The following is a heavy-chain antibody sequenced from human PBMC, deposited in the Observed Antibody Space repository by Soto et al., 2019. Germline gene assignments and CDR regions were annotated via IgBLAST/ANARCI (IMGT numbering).Heavy chain of an antibody. CDR1: GYTFTSYG. V-gene: IGHV1-18*01. D-gene: IGHD3-10*01. CDR3: ARGSLWFGALGADDP. J-gene: IGHJ5*02. CDR2: ISGYDGNT. Sequence: GASVKVSCKASGYTFTSYGISWVRQAPGQGLEWVGWISGYDGNTDYAHKFRGRVTMTTDTSTNTAYMDLRSLRSDDTAVYYCARGSLWFGALGADDPWGQGTLVTVSS.